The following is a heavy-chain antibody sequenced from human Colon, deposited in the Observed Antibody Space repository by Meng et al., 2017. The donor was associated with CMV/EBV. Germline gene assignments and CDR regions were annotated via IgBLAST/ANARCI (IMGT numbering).Heavy chain of an antibody. CDR1: GFAFSIYW. J-gene: IGHJ4*02. CDR3: ARPSAPQYSDYVLL. V-gene: IGHV3-74*01. CDR2: INSDGTTT. D-gene: IGHD4-11*01. Sequence: GESLKISCAASGFAFSIYWMHWVRQVPGKGLEWVARINSDGTTTTYADSVKGRFIVSRDNPKSTVYLQMNSLKGEDTAVYFCARPSAPQYSDYVLLRGQGTLVTVSS.